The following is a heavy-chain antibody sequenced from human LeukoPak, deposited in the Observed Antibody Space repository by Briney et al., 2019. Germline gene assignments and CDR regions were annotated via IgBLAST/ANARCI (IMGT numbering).Heavy chain of an antibody. V-gene: IGHV3-9*01. J-gene: IGHJ6*02. CDR1: GYSFKDYG. Sequence: GGSLRLSCAATGYSFKDYGMHWVRQPPGKGLEWVSAINWNGGGTDYADSVKGRFTILRDNAKNSLYLQLSSLRPEDTALYYCAKHLTATNTYIFFGLDVWGQGTSVTVSS. CDR3: AKHLTATNTYIFFGLDV. CDR2: INWNGGGT. D-gene: IGHD1-26*01.